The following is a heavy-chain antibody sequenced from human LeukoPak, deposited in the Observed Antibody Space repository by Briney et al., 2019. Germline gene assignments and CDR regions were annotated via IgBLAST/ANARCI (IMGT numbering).Heavy chain of an antibody. V-gene: IGHV3-53*01. CDR3: AVLLKTYYYGSGDDI. Sequence: GGSLGLSCAASGFIVSSNYMSWVRQAPGKGLEWVSVIYSGGTTYYADSVKGRFTISRDNSKNTLYLQMNSLRDEDTAVYYCAVLLKTYYYGSGDDIWGQGTMVTVSS. CDR2: IYSGGTT. J-gene: IGHJ3*02. CDR1: GFIVSSNY. D-gene: IGHD3-10*01.